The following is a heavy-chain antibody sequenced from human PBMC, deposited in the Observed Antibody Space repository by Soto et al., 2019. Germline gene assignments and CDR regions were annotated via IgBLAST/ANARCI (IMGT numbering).Heavy chain of an antibody. Sequence: GGSLRLSCAASGFTFSSYSMNWVRQAPGKGLEWVSYISSSSSTIYYADSVKGRFTIPRDNAKNSLYLQMNSLRVEDTALYFCARDESAGSSTSNWGQGTLVTVSS. CDR2: ISSSSSTI. D-gene: IGHD2-2*01. CDR1: GFTFSSYS. V-gene: IGHV3-48*01. J-gene: IGHJ4*02. CDR3: ARDESAGSSTSN.